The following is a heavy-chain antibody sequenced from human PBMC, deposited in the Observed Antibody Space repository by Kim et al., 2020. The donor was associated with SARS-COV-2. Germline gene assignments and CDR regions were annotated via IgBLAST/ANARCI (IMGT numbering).Heavy chain of an antibody. D-gene: IGHD3-22*01. J-gene: IGHJ4*02. CDR1: GGSISSSSYY. CDR3: ATPHRPQDYYDSSGPPKFDD. V-gene: IGHV4-39*01. CDR2: IYYSGST. Sequence: SETLSLTCTVSGGSISSSSYYWGWIRQPPGKGLEWIGSIYYSGSTYYNPSLKSRVTISVDTSKNQFSLKLSSVTAADTAVYYCATPHRPQDYYDSSGPPKFDDWGQGTLVTVSS.